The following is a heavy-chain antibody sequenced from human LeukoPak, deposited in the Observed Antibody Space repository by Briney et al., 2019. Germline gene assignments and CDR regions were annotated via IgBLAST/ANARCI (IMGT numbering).Heavy chain of an antibody. V-gene: IGHV1-69*13. D-gene: IGHD3-22*01. J-gene: IGHJ4*02. Sequence: ASVKVSCKASGGTFSRSGISWVRQAPGQGLEWMGGIIPIFGTSNYAQKFQGRVTITADESTSTAYMELTSLRSEDMAIYYSARDATIFDSSGYYYLWWGQGTLVTVSS. CDR1: GGTFSRSG. CDR3: ARDATIFDSSGYYYLW. CDR2: IIPIFGTS.